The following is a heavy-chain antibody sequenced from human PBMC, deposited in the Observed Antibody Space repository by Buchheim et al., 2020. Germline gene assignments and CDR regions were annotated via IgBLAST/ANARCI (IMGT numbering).Heavy chain of an antibody. CDR2: IYYSGSN. CDR3: AREGYLKATAMVTHYFDY. V-gene: IGHV4-31*03. J-gene: IGHJ4*02. D-gene: IGHD5-18*01. Sequence: QVQLQESGPGLVKPSQTLSLTCTVSGGSISSGGYYWSWIRQHPGKGLEWIGYIYYSGSNYYNPFLKSRVTISVETSKHQFSLKLSSVTAADTAVYYCAREGYLKATAMVTHYFDYWGQGTL. CDR1: GGSISSGGYY.